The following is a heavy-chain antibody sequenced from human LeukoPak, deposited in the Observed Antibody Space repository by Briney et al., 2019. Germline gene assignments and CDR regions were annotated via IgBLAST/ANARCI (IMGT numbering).Heavy chain of an antibody. CDR3: AKLSVIGAYYYYMDV. CDR1: GFTFSSYG. CDR2: IRYDGSNK. D-gene: IGHD7-27*01. J-gene: IGHJ6*03. Sequence: GGSLRLSCAASGFTFSSYGMHWVRQAPGKGLEWVAFIRYDGSNKYYADSVKGRFTISRDNSKNTLYLQMNSLRAEDTAVYYCAKLSVIGAYYYYMDVWGKGNTVTVS. V-gene: IGHV3-30*02.